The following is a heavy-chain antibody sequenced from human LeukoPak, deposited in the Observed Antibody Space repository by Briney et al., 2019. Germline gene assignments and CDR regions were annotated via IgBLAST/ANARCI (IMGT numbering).Heavy chain of an antibody. CDR1: GGSISSGYYY. V-gene: IGHV4-30-4*08. Sequence: SQTLSLTCTVSGGSISSGYYYWGWLRQPPGTGLEGISYIYYSGSTYYNPSLKSRVTISVDTSKNQFSLKLSALTAADTAISYCARGIESYGDYGYWGQGSLVTVSS. D-gene: IGHD4-17*01. CDR3: ARGIESYGDYGY. J-gene: IGHJ4*02. CDR2: IYYSGST.